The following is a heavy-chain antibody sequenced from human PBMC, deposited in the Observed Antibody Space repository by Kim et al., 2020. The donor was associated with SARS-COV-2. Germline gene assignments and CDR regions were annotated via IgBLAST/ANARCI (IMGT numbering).Heavy chain of an antibody. CDR3: ARSVGGWYGAGIDY. Sequence: TPYLKDRVTICVDTSKSQFSLKLGSVTAADTAVYYCARSVGGWYGAGIDYWGQGTLVTVSS. J-gene: IGHJ4*02. D-gene: IGHD6-19*01. V-gene: IGHV4-39*01.